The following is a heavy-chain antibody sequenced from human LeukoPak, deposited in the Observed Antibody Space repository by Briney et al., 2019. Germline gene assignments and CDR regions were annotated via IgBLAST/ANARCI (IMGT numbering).Heavy chain of an antibody. D-gene: IGHD3-22*01. CDR1: GLPYCHLP. J-gene: IGHJ4*02. CDR3: ASSDYYYTSLDH. Sequence: GVPLTLLCAASGLPYCHLPEMGARQARGKGLEWVSTVSGTDGSTYYADSVKGRFTISRDNSKNTLYLQMNSLRAEDTAVYYCASSDYYYTSLDHWGQGTLVTVSS. CDR2: VSGTDGST. V-gene: IGHV3-23*01.